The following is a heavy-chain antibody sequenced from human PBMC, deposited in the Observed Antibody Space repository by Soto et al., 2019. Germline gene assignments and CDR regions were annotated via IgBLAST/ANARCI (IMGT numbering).Heavy chain of an antibody. J-gene: IGHJ5*02. CDR1: GFTFSDSW. Sequence: EVQLVESGGGLFQPGGSWRPSVKASGFTFSDSWMTWVRKPPGKGLEGVARIKPDESEKKYADSVKGRFSISRDNAKNSMYLQMDSLRGEDTAVYYCVRGGSNYASWGQGTLVTVSS. V-gene: IGHV3-7*01. D-gene: IGHD4-4*01. CDR3: VRGGSNYAS. CDR2: IKPDESEK.